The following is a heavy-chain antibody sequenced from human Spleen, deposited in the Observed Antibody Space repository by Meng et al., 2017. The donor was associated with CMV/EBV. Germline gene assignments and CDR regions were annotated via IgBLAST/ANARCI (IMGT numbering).Heavy chain of an antibody. V-gene: IGHV1-46*01. J-gene: IGHJ4*02. CDR2: INPSGGST. Sequence: CKASGYNFISYYMHWVRQAPGQGLEWMGIINPSGGSTSYAQKFQGRVTMTRDTSTSTVYMELNSLRSEDTAVYYCARRSYQLLYTFDYWGQGTLVTVSS. CDR1: GYNFISYY. D-gene: IGHD2-2*02. CDR3: ARRSYQLLYTFDY.